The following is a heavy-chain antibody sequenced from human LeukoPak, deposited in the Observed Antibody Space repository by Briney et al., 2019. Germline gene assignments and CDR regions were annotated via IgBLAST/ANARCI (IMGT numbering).Heavy chain of an antibody. CDR1: GYTFTSYD. Sequence: ASVKVSCKASGYTFTSYDINWVRQATGQGLEWMGWMNPNSGNTGYAQKFQGRVTMTRDTSISTAYMELSRLRSDDTAVYYCARDRYYYGSGSPADYYYYMDVWGKGTTVTVSS. D-gene: IGHD3-10*01. CDR3: ARDRYYYGSGSPADYYYYMDV. V-gene: IGHV1-8*02. J-gene: IGHJ6*03. CDR2: MNPNSGNT.